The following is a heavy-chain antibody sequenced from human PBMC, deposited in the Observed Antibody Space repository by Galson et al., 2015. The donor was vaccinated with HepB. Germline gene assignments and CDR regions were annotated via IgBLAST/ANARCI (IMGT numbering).Heavy chain of an antibody. Sequence: SVKVSCKASGGTFSSYAFNWVRQAPGQGLEWMGGISPMLGTANYAQKFQGRVTILADESTSTAFMELRSLRSEDTAVYYCARDGTAVTTPDYYYYSYMDVWGKGTTVTVSS. J-gene: IGHJ6*03. V-gene: IGHV1-69*13. CDR3: ARDGTAVTTPDYYYYSYMDV. CDR1: GGTFSSYA. CDR2: ISPMLGTA. D-gene: IGHD4-11*01.